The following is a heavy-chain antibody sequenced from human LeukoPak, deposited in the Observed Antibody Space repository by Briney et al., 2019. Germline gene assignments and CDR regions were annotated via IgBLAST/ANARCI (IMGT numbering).Heavy chain of an antibody. J-gene: IGHJ6*03. Sequence: PGGSLRLSCAASGFTFSSYGMHWVRQAPGKGLEWVAVISYDGSNKYYADSVKGRFTISRDNSKNTLYLQMNSLRAEDTAVYYCAKAGEYGDPRRRTTSYYMDVWGKGTTVTVSS. CDR1: GFTFSSYG. V-gene: IGHV3-30*18. CDR3: AKAGEYGDPRRRTTSYYMDV. CDR2: ISYDGSNK. D-gene: IGHD3-16*01.